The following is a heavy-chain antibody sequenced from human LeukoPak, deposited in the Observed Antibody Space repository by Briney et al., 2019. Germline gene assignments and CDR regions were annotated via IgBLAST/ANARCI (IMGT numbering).Heavy chain of an antibody. D-gene: IGHD6-13*01. J-gene: IGHJ4*02. CDR3: ARHLGLSSWYDYFDY. V-gene: IGHV3-11*06. CDR2: ISSSSTYT. CDR1: GFTFSDFY. Sequence: GGSLRLSCAASGFTFSDFYMSWIRRAPGKGLEWVSYISSSSTYTNYADSVKGRFTISRDNAKNSLYLQMDSLRAEDTAVYYCARHLGLSSWYDYFDYWGQGTLVTVSS.